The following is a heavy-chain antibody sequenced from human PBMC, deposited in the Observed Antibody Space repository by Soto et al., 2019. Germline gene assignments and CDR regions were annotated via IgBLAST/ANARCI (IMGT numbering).Heavy chain of an antibody. D-gene: IGHD3-22*01. CDR2: IFHSGIT. Sequence: SETLSLTCFISGGSFSNDYWTWIRQSPGKGLEWIGYIFHSGITDYNPSVKSRVTISIDKSRNLFSLNLTSVTAADTAVYYCTRDRYFYDSRGYYRTLDSWGQGTMVTV. V-gene: IGHV4-59*13. J-gene: IGHJ5*01. CDR1: GGSFSNDY. CDR3: TRDRYFYDSRGYYRTLDS.